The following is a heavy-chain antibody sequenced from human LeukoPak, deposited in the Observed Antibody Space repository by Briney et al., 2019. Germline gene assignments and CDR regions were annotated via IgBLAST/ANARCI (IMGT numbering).Heavy chain of an antibody. CDR3: ARGVVVVAATRAGDAFDI. CDR2: IYYSGST. CDR1: GGSISSYY. V-gene: IGHV4-59*01. Sequence: PSETLSLTCTVSGGSISSYYWSWIRQPPGKGLEWIGYIYYSGSTNYNPSLKSRVTISVDTSKNQFSLKLSSVTAADTAVYYCARGVVVVAATRAGDAFDIWGQGTMVTVSS. D-gene: IGHD2-15*01. J-gene: IGHJ3*02.